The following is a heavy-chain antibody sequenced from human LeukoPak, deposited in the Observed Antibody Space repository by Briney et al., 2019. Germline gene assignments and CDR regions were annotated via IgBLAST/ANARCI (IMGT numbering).Heavy chain of an antibody. CDR3: ARGSSGWSPFDY. Sequence: SETLSLTCTVSGGSIGSSSYYWAWIRQPPGKGLEWIGSIYYSGSTYYNPSLKSRVTISVDTSKNQFSLKLSSVTAADTAVYYCARGSSGWSPFDYWGQGTLVTVSS. D-gene: IGHD6-19*01. CDR2: IYYSGST. CDR1: GGSIGSSSYY. V-gene: IGHV4-39*07. J-gene: IGHJ4*02.